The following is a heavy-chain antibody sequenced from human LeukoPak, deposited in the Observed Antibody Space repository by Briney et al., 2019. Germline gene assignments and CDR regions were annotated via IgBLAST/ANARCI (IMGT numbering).Heavy chain of an antibody. CDR2: IRGRGGST. V-gene: IGHV3-23*01. J-gene: IGHJ6*03. CDR3: AKDLWRMVATSYYYYMDV. CDR1: GFTFSKYA. D-gene: IGHD5-12*01. Sequence: SGGSLRLSCAASGFTFSKYAMRWVRQAPGKGGGWVSAIRGRGGSTYYADSVNGRFTISRDNSTNTLYLQMNSLRAEDTAVYYCAKDLWRMVATSYYYYMDVWGKGTTVTVSS.